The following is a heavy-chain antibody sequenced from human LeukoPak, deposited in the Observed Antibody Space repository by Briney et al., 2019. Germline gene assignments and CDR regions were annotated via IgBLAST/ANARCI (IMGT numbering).Heavy chain of an antibody. V-gene: IGHV3-30-3*01. CDR1: GFTFSSHG. J-gene: IGHJ4*02. D-gene: IGHD2-15*01. CDR3: ARGYCSGGSCHFRGY. Sequence: PGGSLRLSCAASGFTFSSHGMHWVRQAPGKGLEWVAAISFDGNSKWYADSVKGRFTISRDNSKNTLYLQLNSLRPEDTAVYYCARGYCSGGSCHFRGYWGQGTLVTVSS. CDR2: ISFDGNSK.